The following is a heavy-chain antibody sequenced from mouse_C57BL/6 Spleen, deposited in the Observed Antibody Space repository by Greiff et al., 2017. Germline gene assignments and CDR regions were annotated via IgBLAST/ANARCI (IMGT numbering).Heavy chain of an antibody. Sequence: EVQLQESGPELVKPGASVKMSCKASGYTFTDYNMHWVKQSHGKSLEWIGYINPNNGGTSYNQKFKGKATLTVNKSSSTAYMELRSLTSEDSAVYYCARALYYGSSGGFDYWGQGTTLTVSS. CDR2: INPNNGGT. CDR3: ARALYYGSSGGFDY. D-gene: IGHD1-1*01. J-gene: IGHJ2*01. V-gene: IGHV1-22*01. CDR1: GYTFTDYN.